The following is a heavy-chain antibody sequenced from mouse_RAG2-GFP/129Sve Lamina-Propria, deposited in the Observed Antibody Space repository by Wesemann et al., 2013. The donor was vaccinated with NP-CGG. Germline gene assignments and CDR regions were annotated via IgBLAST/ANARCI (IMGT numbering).Heavy chain of an antibody. CDR2: ISGGGGNT. D-gene: IGHD2-1*01. CDR1: GFTFSSYT. J-gene: IGHJ3*01. CDR3: ANGNYALFAY. Sequence: EMVLVESGGGLVKPGGSLKLSCAASGFTFSSYTMSWVRQTPEKRLEWVATISGGGGNTYYPDSVKGRFTISRDNAKNTLYLQMSSLRSEDTALYYCANGNYALFAYWGQGTLVTVSA. V-gene: IGHV5-9*01.